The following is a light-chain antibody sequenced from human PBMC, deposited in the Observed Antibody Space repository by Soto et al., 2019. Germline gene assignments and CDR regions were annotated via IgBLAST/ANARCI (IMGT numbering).Light chain of an antibody. Sequence: EIVLTQSPGTLSLSPGERATLSCRASQSVSSSYLAWYQQKPGQAPRLLIYGASSRATGIPDRFSGSGYGTDFTLTISRLEPEDVAVYYCQQYGSSPATFGQGTKVEIK. CDR2: GAS. CDR1: QSVSSSY. CDR3: QQYGSSPAT. V-gene: IGKV3-20*01. J-gene: IGKJ1*01.